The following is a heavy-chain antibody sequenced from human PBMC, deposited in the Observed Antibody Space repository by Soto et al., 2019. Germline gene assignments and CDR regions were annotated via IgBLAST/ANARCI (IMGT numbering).Heavy chain of an antibody. CDR3: ARVVPGAEAWFGP. V-gene: IGHV1-18*01. D-gene: IGHD2-2*01. Sequence: ASVKVSCKTSGYTFSNYGITWARQAPGQPLEWLGWISLYSDGTDYAQKFQGRVSMTTDTSTTTAYMELRSLRSDDTAVYYCARVVPGAEAWFGPWGQGTLVTVSS. CDR2: ISLYSDGT. CDR1: GYTFSNYG. J-gene: IGHJ5*02.